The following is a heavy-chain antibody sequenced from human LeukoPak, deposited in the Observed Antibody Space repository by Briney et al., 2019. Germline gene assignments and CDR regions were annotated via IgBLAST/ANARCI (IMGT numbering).Heavy chain of an antibody. CDR3: ANDILTGYRAYAFDL. J-gene: IGHJ3*01. Sequence: ASVKVSCKASGYTFTGYYMHWVRQAPGQGLEWMGWINPNSGGTNYAQKFQGRVTMTRDTSISTAYMELSRLRSDDTAVYYCANDILTGYRAYAFDLWGQGTMVTVSS. CDR2: INPNSGGT. V-gene: IGHV1-2*02. D-gene: IGHD3-9*01. CDR1: GYTFTGYY.